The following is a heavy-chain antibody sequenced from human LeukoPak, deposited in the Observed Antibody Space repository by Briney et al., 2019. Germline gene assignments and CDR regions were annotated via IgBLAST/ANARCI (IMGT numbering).Heavy chain of an antibody. CDR3: ARDLGAVTAFDY. CDR2: INLNSGAT. D-gene: IGHD4-11*01. V-gene: IGHV1-2*06. CDR1: GYTFTAYY. J-gene: IGHJ4*02. Sequence: EASVKVSCKASGYTFTAYYIHWVRQAPGQGLEWMGRINLNSGATNYAQKFQGRVIMTRDTSISTAYMELSRLRSDDTAVYYCARDLGAVTAFDYWGQGTLVTVSS.